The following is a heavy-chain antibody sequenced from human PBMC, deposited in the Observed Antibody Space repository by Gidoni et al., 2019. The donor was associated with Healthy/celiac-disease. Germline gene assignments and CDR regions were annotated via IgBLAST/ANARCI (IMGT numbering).Heavy chain of an antibody. D-gene: IGHD3-10*01. Sequence: EVQLVESGGVVVQPGGSLRLSCAASGFTFDDYAMHWVRQAPGKGLEWVSLISWDGGSTYYADSVKGRFTISRDNSKNSLYLQMNSLRAEDTALYYCAKDIWGRDYGSGSELFDIWGQGTMVTVSS. CDR3: AKDIWGRDYGSGSELFDI. CDR2: ISWDGGST. J-gene: IGHJ3*02. V-gene: IGHV3-43D*04. CDR1: GFTFDDYA.